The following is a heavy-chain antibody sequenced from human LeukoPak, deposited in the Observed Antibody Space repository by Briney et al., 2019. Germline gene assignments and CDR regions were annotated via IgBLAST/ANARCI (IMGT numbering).Heavy chain of an antibody. V-gene: IGHV3-23*01. J-gene: IGHJ3*02. CDR2: ISGSAGST. Sequence: GGSLRLSCAASGFTFNSYWMHWVRQAPGKGLEWVSAISGSAGSTYYADSVKGRFTIFRDNSKNTLYLQMNSLRAEDTALYYCAKEAFDIWGQGTMVTVSS. CDR1: GFTFNSYW. CDR3: AKEAFDI.